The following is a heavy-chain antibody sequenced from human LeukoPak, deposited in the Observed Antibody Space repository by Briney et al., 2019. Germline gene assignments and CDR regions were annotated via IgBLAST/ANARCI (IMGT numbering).Heavy chain of an antibody. J-gene: IGHJ5*02. CDR3: ARVPHYYDSSGYYLNWFDP. Sequence: GSSVKVSCKASGGTFSSYAISWVRQAPGQGLEWMGGIIPIFGTANYAQKFQGRVTITTDESTSTAYMELSSLRSEDTAVYYCARVPHYYDSSGYYLNWFDPWGQGTLVTVSS. V-gene: IGHV1-69*05. CDR2: IIPIFGTA. D-gene: IGHD3-22*01. CDR1: GGTFSSYA.